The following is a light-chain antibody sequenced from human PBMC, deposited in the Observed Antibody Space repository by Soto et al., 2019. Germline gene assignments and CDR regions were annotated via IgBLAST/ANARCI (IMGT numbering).Light chain of an antibody. CDR1: LFIDNY. J-gene: IGKJ1*01. CDR3: QKYGTAPRT. Sequence: DVQMTQSPSSLSASVGGRVSITCRASLFIDNYVAWYQQKPGEVPKLLIFAASTLQSGVPSRFSGSGSGTDFTLTITSLQPDDVGNYYCQKYGTAPRTFGQGTKVDIK. V-gene: IGKV1-27*01. CDR2: AAS.